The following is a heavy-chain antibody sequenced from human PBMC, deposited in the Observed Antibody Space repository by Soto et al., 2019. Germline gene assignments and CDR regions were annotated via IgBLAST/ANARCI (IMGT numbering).Heavy chain of an antibody. D-gene: IGHD4-17*01. J-gene: IGHJ5*02. CDR1: GGSVSIGDYL. Sequence: VQLQESGPGLVTPSQTLSLTCTVFGGSVSIGDYLRSWIRQRPGKGLEWIGYIHDSGNTYYNPSLKSRVTISLDTSKNQFSLKVTSMTAADTAVYFCARARGGDSGDYASLFDRWGQGNLVTVSS. CDR2: IHDSGNT. V-gene: IGHV4-30-4*01. CDR3: ARARGGDSGDYASLFDR.